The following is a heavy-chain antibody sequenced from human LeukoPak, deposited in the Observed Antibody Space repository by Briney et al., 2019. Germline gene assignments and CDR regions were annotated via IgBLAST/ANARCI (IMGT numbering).Heavy chain of an antibody. CDR2: IKYDGSMT. D-gene: IGHD2-2*01. J-gene: IGHJ4*02. V-gene: IGHV3-74*01. CDR1: GFTFSTYW. CDR3: ASGGGRTHLFDY. Sequence: GGSLRLSCAASGFTFSTYWMHWVRQAPGKGLVWVSRIKYDGSMTTYGDSVKGRFTISRDNSKNTLYLQMNSLRAEDTAVYYCASGGGRTHLFDYWGQGTLVTVSS.